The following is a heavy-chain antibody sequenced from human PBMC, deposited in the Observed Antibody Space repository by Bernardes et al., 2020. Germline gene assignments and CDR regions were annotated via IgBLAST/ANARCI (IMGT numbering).Heavy chain of an antibody. J-gene: IGHJ4*02. CDR1: GFTFRSYW. CDR3: ARDAYSGYDS. D-gene: IGHD5-12*01. Sequence: GGSLRLSCAASGFTFRSYWMSWVRQAPGKGLEWVANMNQDGSEQNDVDSVKGRFTISRDNAKNSLYLQMNSLRAEDTAVYYCARDAYSGYDSWGQGTLVTVSS. V-gene: IGHV3-7*01. CDR2: MNQDGSEQ.